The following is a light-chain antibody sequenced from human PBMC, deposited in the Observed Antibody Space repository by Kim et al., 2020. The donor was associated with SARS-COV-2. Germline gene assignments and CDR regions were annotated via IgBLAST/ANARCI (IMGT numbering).Light chain of an antibody. CDR3: HSSDSSLSGSEL. V-gene: IGLV1-40*01. Sequence: TISGTGSSSNIGAGYDVHWYQQLPGTAPKLLIYGNNNRPSGVPDRFSGSKSGTSASLAIIGLQAEDEAYYYCHSSDSSLSGSELFGGGTQLTVL. J-gene: IGLJ2*01. CDR1: SSNIGAGYD. CDR2: GNN.